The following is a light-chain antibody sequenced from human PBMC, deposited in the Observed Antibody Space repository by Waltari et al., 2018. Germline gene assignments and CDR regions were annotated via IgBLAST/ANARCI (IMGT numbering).Light chain of an antibody. CDR1: QSISSSY. J-gene: IGKJ4*01. V-gene: IGKV3-20*01. CDR3: QQYASPPLT. Sequence: EIVLTQSPGTLSLSLGERATLPCRASQSISSSYLAWYQQKSGQAPSLLIYGASSRATGIPDRISGGGSGTDFTLTISRLEPEDFAVYFCQQYASPPLTFGGGTKVEIK. CDR2: GAS.